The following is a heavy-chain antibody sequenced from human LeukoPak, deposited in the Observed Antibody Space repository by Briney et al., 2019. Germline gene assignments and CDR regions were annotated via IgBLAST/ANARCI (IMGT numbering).Heavy chain of an antibody. Sequence: EASVKVSCKASGSTFTVYYMNWLRQAPGQGLEWMGWINPNSGGTNYAQKFQGRVTMTTDASISTAYMELSRLRSDDTAVYYCARDRDFWSGTSPFDIWGQGTMVTVSS. CDR3: ARDRDFWSGTSPFDI. V-gene: IGHV1-2*02. J-gene: IGHJ3*02. D-gene: IGHD3-3*01. CDR2: INPNSGGT. CDR1: GSTFTVYY.